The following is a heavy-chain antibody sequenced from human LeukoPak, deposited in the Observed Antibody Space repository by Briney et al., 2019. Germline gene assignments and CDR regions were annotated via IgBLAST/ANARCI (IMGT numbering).Heavy chain of an antibody. CDR3: ARVVVPAAIVPHFDY. CDR2: IIPIFGTA. D-gene: IGHD2-2*02. Sequence: SVKVSCKASGGTFSSYAISWVRQASGQGLEWMGGIIPIFGTANYAQKFQGRVTITADESTSTAYMELSSLRSEDTAVYYCARVVVPAAIVPHFDYWGQGTLVTVSS. J-gene: IGHJ4*02. V-gene: IGHV1-69*13. CDR1: GGTFSSYA.